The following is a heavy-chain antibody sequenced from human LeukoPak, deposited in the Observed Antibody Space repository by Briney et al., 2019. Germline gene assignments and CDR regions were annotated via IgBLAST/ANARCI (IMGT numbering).Heavy chain of an antibody. CDR1: NFSVNNNY. D-gene: IGHD3-10*01. Sequence: GGSLRLSCAASNFSVNNNYIDWVRQAPGKGLEWVSSLDNFGAKYYGDSVTGRFTVSRDLSKNTVYLQMSSLRADDTAVYYCAGGTYYGTGTRPGYLNYWGSGTLVTVSS. CDR3: AGGTYYGTGTRPGYLNY. J-gene: IGHJ4*02. CDR2: LDNFGAK. V-gene: IGHV3-53*01.